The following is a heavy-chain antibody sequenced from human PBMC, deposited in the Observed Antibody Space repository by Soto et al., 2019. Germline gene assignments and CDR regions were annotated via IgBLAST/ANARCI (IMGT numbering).Heavy chain of an antibody. CDR3: ARDMRENRVYYYGMDV. CDR1: GGTFSSYT. V-gene: IGHV1-69*04. CDR2: IIPILGIA. Sequence: KVSCKASGGTFSSYTISWVRQAPGQGLEWMGRIIPILGIANYAQKFQGRVTITADKSTSTAYMELSSLRSEDTAVYYCARDMRENRVYYYGMDVWGQGTTVTVSS. D-gene: IGHD3-16*01. J-gene: IGHJ6*02.